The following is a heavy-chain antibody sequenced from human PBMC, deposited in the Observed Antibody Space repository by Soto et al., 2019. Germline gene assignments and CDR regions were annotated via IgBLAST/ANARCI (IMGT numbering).Heavy chain of an antibody. D-gene: IGHD1-1*01. CDR3: ARGRYGDY. V-gene: IGHV1-18*01. CDR2: ISAHNGNT. J-gene: IGHJ4*02. Sequence: QVHLVQSGAEVKKPGASVKVSCKGSGYAFTTYGITWVRQAPGQGLEWMGWISAHNGNTNYAQKLQGRVTVTRDTSTSTVYMELRSRRSDDTAVYCCARGRYGDYWGQGALVTVSS. CDR1: GYAFTTYG.